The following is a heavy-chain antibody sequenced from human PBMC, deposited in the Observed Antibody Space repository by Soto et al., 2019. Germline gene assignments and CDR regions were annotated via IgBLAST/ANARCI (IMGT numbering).Heavy chain of an antibody. J-gene: IGHJ4*02. CDR3: XXGGXXXSFEF. V-gene: IGHV2-5*02. CDR1: GFSRSRSGVG. Sequence: QVTLKESGPTLVKPTQTLTLTCTSSGFSRSRSGVGVGWIRQPPGKALEWLALIYGDDDKRYSPSLESRLTISQDTSKNQVLLTMTNMDPVDTATXXXXXGGXXXSFEFWGQGARVTVSS. CDR2: IYGDDDK.